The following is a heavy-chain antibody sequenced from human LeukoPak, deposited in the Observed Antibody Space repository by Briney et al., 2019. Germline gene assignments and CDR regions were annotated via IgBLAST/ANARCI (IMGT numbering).Heavy chain of an antibody. CDR2: IYYSGST. Sequence: SETLSLTCTVSGGSISSYYWSWIRRPPGKGLEWIGYIYYSGSTNYNPSLKSRVTISVDTSKNQFSLKLSSVTAADTAVYYCARFPTYYYYGMDVWGQGTTVTVSS. CDR3: ARFPTYYYYGMDV. J-gene: IGHJ6*02. CDR1: GGSISSYY. V-gene: IGHV4-59*01.